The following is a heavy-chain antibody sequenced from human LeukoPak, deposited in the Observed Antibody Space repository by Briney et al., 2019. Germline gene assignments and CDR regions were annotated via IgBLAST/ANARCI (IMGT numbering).Heavy chain of an antibody. CDR3: ARDGPILEDIVVVPAAGLYGMDV. CDR1: GFTVSSNY. D-gene: IGHD2-2*01. J-gene: IGHJ6*02. Sequence: GGSLRLSCAASGFTVSSNYMSWVRQAPGKGLEWVSVIYSGGSKYYADSVKGRFTISRDNSKSTLYLQMNSLRAEDTAVYYCARDGPILEDIVVVPAAGLYGMDVWGQGTTVTVSS. CDR2: IYSGGSK. V-gene: IGHV3-53*01.